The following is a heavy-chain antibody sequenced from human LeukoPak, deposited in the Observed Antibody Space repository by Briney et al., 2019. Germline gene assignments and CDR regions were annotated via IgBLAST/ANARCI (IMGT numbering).Heavy chain of an antibody. CDR3: ARGPTGYYDSSGGDY. V-gene: IGHV3-23*01. Sequence: PGGSLRLSCAASGFTFSSSAMSWVRQVPGKGLEWVSGISASGGSTSYADSVKGRFTISRDNSKNTLYLQMNSLRAEDTAVYYCARGPTGYYDSSGGDYWGQGTLVTVSS. CDR2: ISASGGST. CDR1: GFTFSSSA. D-gene: IGHD3-22*01. J-gene: IGHJ4*02.